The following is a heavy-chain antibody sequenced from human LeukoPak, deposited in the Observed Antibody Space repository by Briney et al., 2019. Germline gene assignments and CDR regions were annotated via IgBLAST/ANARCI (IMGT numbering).Heavy chain of an antibody. CDR3: VRLNYYDSSGYPFDY. Sequence: PGASLRLSCAASGFTFSSYSMNWVRQAPGKGPEWVSYISSSSSTIYYADSVKGRFTISRDDAKNSLYLQMNSLRAEDTAVYYCVRLNYYDSSGYPFDYWGQGTLVTVSS. D-gene: IGHD3-22*01. V-gene: IGHV3-48*01. CDR2: ISSSSSTI. J-gene: IGHJ4*02. CDR1: GFTFSSYS.